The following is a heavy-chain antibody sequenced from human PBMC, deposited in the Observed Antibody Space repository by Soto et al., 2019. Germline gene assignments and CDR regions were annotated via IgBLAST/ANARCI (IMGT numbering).Heavy chain of an antibody. J-gene: IGHJ4*02. V-gene: IGHV3-15*01. CDR2: IKSKTDGGTT. Sequence: GGSLRLSCAASGFTFSNAWMSWVRQAPGKGLEWVGRIKSKTDGGTTDYAAPVKGRFTISRDDSKNTLYLQMNSLKTEDTAVYYCTTSSQLRYCTNGVCYRDFDYWGQGTLVTVSS. CDR3: TTSSQLRYCTNGVCYRDFDY. D-gene: IGHD2-8*01. CDR1: GFTFSNAW.